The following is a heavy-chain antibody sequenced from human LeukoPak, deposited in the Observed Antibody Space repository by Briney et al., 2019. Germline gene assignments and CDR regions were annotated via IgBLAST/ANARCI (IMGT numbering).Heavy chain of an antibody. CDR3: ARAEYRYCSGGSCKYNWFDP. CDR1: GGTFSSYA. D-gene: IGHD2-15*01. CDR2: IIPIFGTA. V-gene: IGHV1-69*13. Sequence: SVKVSCKASGGTFSSYAISWVRQAPGQGLEWMGGIIPIFGTANYAQKFQGRVTITADESTSTAYMELGSLRSEDTAVYYCARAEYRYCSGGSCKYNWFDPWGQGTLVTVSS. J-gene: IGHJ5*02.